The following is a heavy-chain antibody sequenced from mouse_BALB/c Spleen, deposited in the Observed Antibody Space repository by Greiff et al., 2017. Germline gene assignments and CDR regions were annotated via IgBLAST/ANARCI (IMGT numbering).Heavy chain of an antibody. CDR1: GYTFTDYW. Sequence: QVQLKQPGAELVMPGASVKMSCKASGYTFTDYWMHWVKQRPGQGLEWIGAIDTSDSYTSYNQKFKGKATLTVDESSSTAYMQLSSLTSEDSAVYYCAGGYADVPFAYWGQGTLVTVSA. CDR2: IDTSDSYT. CDR3: AGGYADVPFAY. V-gene: IGHV1-69*01. J-gene: IGHJ3*01. D-gene: IGHD2-14*01.